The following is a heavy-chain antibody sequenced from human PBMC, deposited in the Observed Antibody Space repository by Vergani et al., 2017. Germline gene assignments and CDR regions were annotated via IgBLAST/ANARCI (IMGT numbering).Heavy chain of an antibody. D-gene: IGHD5-12*01. CDR3: AKANPRNSGYDYLYYYHAMDV. J-gene: IGHJ6*02. CDR1: GFTFNHYA. V-gene: IGHV3-23*01. Sequence: EVQLLESGGDLVQPGGSLRLSCAASGFTFNHYAMNWVRQAPGKGLELVSGISGSGGSTYYAGSVKGRFTISRDSSTNTLYLQMNSLSAGDTAVYYCAKANPRNSGYDYLYYYHAMDVWGQGTTVTVSS. CDR2: ISGSGGST.